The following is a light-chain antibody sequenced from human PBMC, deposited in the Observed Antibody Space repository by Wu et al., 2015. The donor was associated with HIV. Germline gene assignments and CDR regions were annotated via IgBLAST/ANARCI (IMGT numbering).Light chain of an antibody. CDR2: GAS. CDR3: QQYGGSPLT. V-gene: IGKV3-20*01. Sequence: EIVMTQSPATLSVSPGERATLSCRASQSVSNNYLAWYQQKPGQPPRLLMYGASSRASGIPDRFSGSGSGTDFTLTISRLEPEDFAVYFCQQYGGSPLTFGGGTKVEIK. J-gene: IGKJ4*01. CDR1: QSVSNNY.